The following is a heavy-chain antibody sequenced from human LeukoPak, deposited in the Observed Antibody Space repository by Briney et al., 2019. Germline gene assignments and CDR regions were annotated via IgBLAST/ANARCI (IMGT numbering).Heavy chain of an antibody. J-gene: IGHJ6*03. CDR2: ISAYNGNT. CDR1: GYTFTSYG. CDR3: ARDQHYDSSGYYYNYYYYYYMDV. Sequence: GASVKVSCKASGYTFTSYGISWVRQAPGQGLEWMGWISAYNGNTNYAQKLQGRVTMTTDTSTSTVYMELRSLRSDDTAVYYCARDQHYDSSGYYYNYYYYYYMDVWGKGTTVTISS. V-gene: IGHV1-18*01. D-gene: IGHD3-22*01.